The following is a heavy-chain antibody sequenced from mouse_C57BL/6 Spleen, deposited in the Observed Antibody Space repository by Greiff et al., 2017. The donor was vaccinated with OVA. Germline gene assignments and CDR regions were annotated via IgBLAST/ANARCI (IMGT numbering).Heavy chain of an antibody. CDR1: GYTFPSYW. D-gene: IGHD2-1*01. CDR3: ARKGIYYDAMDY. V-gene: IGHV1-53*01. J-gene: IGHJ4*01. Sequence: QVQLKQPGTELVKPGASVKLSCKASGYTFPSYWMHWVKQRPGPGLEWIGNINPSNGGTKYNEKLKSKATLTVDKSSSTAYMQLSSLTSEDSAVYYCARKGIYYDAMDYWGQGTSVTVSS. CDR2: INPSNGGT.